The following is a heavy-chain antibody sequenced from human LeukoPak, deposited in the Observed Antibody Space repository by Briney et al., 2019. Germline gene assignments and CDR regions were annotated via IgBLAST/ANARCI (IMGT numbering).Heavy chain of an antibody. D-gene: IGHD2-15*01. CDR2: IKQDGTEK. Sequence: GGSLRLSCAASGFTFTTYWMSWVRQAPGKGLEWVANIKQDGTEKYYVDSVKGRFTISRDNAKNTLYLQLNSLRAEDTAVYYCARGGFCSGGSCPVDYYYYMDVWGKGTTVTVSS. V-gene: IGHV3-7*01. J-gene: IGHJ6*03. CDR1: GFTFTTYW. CDR3: ARGGFCSGGSCPVDYYYYMDV.